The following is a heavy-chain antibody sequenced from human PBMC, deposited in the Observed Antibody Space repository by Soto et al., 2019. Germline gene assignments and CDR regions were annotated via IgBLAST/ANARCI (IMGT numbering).Heavy chain of an antibody. Sequence: QVQLEQSGAEVKKPGSSVKVSCKASGGTFRNPAISWVRQAPGQGLEWMGGIMPIFRTPDYAQKFQGRVTITADESTSTAYMELSGLRSDDTAVYFCARDNDRPQLGGNYYYILDVWGHGTTVTVSS. V-gene: IGHV1-69*12. CDR1: GGTFRNPA. D-gene: IGHD1-1*01. J-gene: IGHJ6*02. CDR3: ARDNDRPQLGGNYYYILDV. CDR2: IMPIFRTP.